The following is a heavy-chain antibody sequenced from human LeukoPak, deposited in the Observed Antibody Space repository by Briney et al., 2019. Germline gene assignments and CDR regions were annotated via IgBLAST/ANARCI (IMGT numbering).Heavy chain of an antibody. Sequence: GGSLRLSCAASGFTFSSYAMSWVRQAPGKGLEWVSAISGSGGSTYYADSVKGRFTISRDNSKNTLYLQMNSLRAEDTAVYYCAKDHLVAAKRIGAFDIWGQGTMVTVSS. J-gene: IGHJ3*02. V-gene: IGHV3-23*01. CDR1: GFTFSSYA. D-gene: IGHD5-12*01. CDR3: AKDHLVAAKRIGAFDI. CDR2: ISGSGGST.